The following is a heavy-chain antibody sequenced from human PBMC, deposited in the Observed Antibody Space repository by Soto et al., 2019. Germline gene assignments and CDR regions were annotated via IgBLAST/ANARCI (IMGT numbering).Heavy chain of an antibody. CDR1: GFTFSSFA. D-gene: IGHD6-13*01. CDR3: AKRLSDISNWFSFES. V-gene: IGHV3-23*01. Sequence: EVQLLESGGGLVQPGESLRLSCAASGFTFSSFAMSWVRQAPGRWLEWLSVITGTGGETHYADSVNGRFTISRDNSKNTLYLQMNSLGAEDTAVYYCAKRLSDISNWFSFESWGLGTRVTVSS. J-gene: IGHJ4*02. CDR2: ITGTGGET.